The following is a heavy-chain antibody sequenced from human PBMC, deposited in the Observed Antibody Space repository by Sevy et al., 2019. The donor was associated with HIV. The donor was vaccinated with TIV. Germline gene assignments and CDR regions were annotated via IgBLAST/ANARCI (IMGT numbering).Heavy chain of an antibody. CDR2: ISYDGSNK. J-gene: IGHJ6*02. D-gene: IGHD3-3*01. CDR3: ARDWAYHDFWSGYYPNYYYGMDV. V-gene: IGHV3-30*04. CDR1: EFTFSSYA. Sequence: GGSLRLSCSASEFTFSSYAMSWVRQAPGKGLEWVAVISYDGSNKYYADSVKGRFTISRDNSKNTLYLQMNSLRAEDTAVYYCARDWAYHDFWSGYYPNYYYGMDVWGQGTTVTVSS.